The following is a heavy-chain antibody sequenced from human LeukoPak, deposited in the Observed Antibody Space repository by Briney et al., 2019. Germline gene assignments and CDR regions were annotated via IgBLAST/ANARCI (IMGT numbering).Heavy chain of an antibody. D-gene: IGHD5-12*01. CDR1: GGSISSGGYS. CDR2: ISHSGST. J-gene: IGHJ3*02. CDR3: ARAGYSGYDDAFDI. Sequence: SQTLSLTCAVSGGSISSGGYSWSWIRQPPGKGLEWIGFISHSGSTYYNPSLKSRVTISVDRSKNQFSLKLSSVTAADTAVYYCARAGYSGYDDAFDIWGQGTMVTVSS. V-gene: IGHV4-30-2*01.